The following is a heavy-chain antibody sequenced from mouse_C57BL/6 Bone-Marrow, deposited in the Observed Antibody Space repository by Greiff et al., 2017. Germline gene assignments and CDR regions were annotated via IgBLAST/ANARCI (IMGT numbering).Heavy chain of an antibody. CDR2: IYPGSGST. D-gene: IGHD1-1*01. CDR1: GYTFTSYW. Sequence: QVQLKQPGAELVKPGASVKMSCKASGYTFTSYWITWVKQRPGQGLEWIGDIYPGSGSTNYNEKFKSKATLTVDTSSSTAYMQLSSLTSEDSAVYYCAREGKFITTVVPFDYWGQGTTLTVPS. J-gene: IGHJ2*01. V-gene: IGHV1-55*01. CDR3: AREGKFITTVVPFDY.